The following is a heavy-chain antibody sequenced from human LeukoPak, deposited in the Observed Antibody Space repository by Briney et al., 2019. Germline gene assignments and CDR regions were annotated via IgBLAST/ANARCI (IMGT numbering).Heavy chain of an antibody. V-gene: IGHV4-34*01. CDR2: INHSGGT. CDR1: GGSFSGYY. Sequence: PSETLSLTCAVYGGSFSGYYWSWIRQPPGKGLEWIGEINHSGGTNYNPSLKSRVTISVDTSKNQFSLKLSSVTAADTAVYYCAGVGYSSSSDYWGQGTLVTVSS. J-gene: IGHJ4*02. D-gene: IGHD6-13*01. CDR3: AGVGYSSSSDY.